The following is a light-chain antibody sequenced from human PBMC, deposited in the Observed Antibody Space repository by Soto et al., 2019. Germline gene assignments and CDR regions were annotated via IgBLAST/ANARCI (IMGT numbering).Light chain of an antibody. Sequence: QSALTQPPSASGSPGQSVTISCTGTSSDIGTYNYVSWYQQHPGEAPKLILYEVNRRPSGVPDRFSGSKSGNTASLIVSGLQAADEAVYYCNAYVGTNNVDVLFGGGTQLTVL. CDR1: SSDIGTYNY. CDR3: NAYVGTNNVDVL. V-gene: IGLV2-8*01. J-gene: IGLJ2*01. CDR2: EVN.